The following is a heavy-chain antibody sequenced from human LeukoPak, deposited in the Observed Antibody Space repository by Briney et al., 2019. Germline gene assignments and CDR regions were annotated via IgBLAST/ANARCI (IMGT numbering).Heavy chain of an antibody. Sequence: SETLSLTCAVYGGSFSGYYWSWIRQPPGKGLEWIGEINHSGSTNYNPSLKSRVTISVDTSKNQFSLKLSSVTAADTAVYYCARKVSITMVRGVIHTTYLDYWGQGTLVTVSS. V-gene: IGHV4-34*01. CDR2: INHSGST. CDR3: ARKVSITMVRGVIHTTYLDY. J-gene: IGHJ4*02. D-gene: IGHD3-10*01. CDR1: GGSFSGYY.